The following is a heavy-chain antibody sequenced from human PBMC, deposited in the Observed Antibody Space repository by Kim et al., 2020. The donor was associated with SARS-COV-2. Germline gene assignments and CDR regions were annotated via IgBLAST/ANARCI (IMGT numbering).Heavy chain of an antibody. CDR1: GASIRSDGYY. J-gene: IGHJ4*02. D-gene: IGHD3-9*01. CDR2: IYYSGST. V-gene: IGHV4-31*03. Sequence: SETLSLTCTVSGASIRSDGYYWSWIRQHPGKDLEWIGYIYYSGSTYYHPSLKSRVTISLDTSENQFSLKLRSVTAADTAVYYCARGNILTGYNEIDYWGQGTLVTVSS. CDR3: ARGNILTGYNEIDY.